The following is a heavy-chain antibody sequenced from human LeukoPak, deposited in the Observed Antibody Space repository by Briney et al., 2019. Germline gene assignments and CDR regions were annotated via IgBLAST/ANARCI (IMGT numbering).Heavy chain of an antibody. V-gene: IGHV4-34*01. CDR2: INHSGST. D-gene: IGHD6-13*01. CDR3: ARDRSSSWYVDY. CDR1: GGSFSGYY. Sequence: PSETLSLTCAVYGGSFSGYYWSWIRQPPGKGLEWIGEINHSGSTNYNPSLKSRVTISVDTSENQFSLKLSSVTAADTAVYYCARDRSSSWYVDYWGQGTLVTVSS. J-gene: IGHJ4*02.